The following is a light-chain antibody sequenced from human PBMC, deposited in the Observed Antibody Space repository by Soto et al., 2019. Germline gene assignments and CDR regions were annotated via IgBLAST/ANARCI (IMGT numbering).Light chain of an antibody. CDR2: EVS. Sequence: QSALTQPASVSGSPGQSITISCTGTSSDVGGYNYVSWYQQHPGKAPKLMIYEVSTRPSGVSNRFSGSKSSNTASLTISGLQAEDEADDYCSTYTSSGTNVFGTGTKVTVL. V-gene: IGLV2-14*01. CDR1: SSDVGGYNY. CDR3: STYTSSGTNV. J-gene: IGLJ1*01.